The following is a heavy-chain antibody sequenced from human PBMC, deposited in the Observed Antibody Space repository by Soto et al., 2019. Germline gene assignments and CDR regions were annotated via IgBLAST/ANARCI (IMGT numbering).Heavy chain of an antibody. CDR2: IYYSGST. J-gene: IGHJ3*02. CDR1: GGSISSSSYY. Sequence: SETLSLTCTASGGSISSSSYYWGWIRQPPGKGLEWIGSIYYSGSTYYNPSLKSRVTISVDTSKNQFSLKLSSVTAADTAVYYCAKGGSGSYSNAFDIWGQGTMVTV. CDR3: AKGGSGSYSNAFDI. V-gene: IGHV4-39*01. D-gene: IGHD3-10*01.